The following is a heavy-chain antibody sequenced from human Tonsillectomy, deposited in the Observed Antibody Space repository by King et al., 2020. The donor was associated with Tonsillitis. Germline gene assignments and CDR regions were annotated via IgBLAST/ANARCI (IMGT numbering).Heavy chain of an antibody. V-gene: IGHV3-7*01. CDR1: GFTFSSYW. CDR2: INQDGSEK. D-gene: IGHD1-26*01. Sequence: VQLVESGGGLVQPGGSLRLSCAASGFTFSSYWMSWVRQAPGKGLEWVANINQDGSEKYYVHSVKGRFTISRDNAKNSLYLQMNSLRADDTAAYSCARVGEGGSYCTYWGQGTLVTVSS. J-gene: IGHJ4*02. CDR3: ARVGEGGSYCTY.